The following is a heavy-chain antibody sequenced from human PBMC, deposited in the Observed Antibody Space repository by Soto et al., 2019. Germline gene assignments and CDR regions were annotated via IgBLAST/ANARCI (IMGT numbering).Heavy chain of an antibody. Sequence: SVKVSCKASGGTFSSYAISWVRQAPGQGLEWMGGIIPIFGTANYAQKFQGRVTITADESTSTAYMELSSLRSEDTAVYYCARASYYYGSGSSYYYYGMDVWGQGTTATVSS. D-gene: IGHD3-10*01. CDR2: IIPIFGTA. CDR1: GGTFSSYA. CDR3: ARASYYYGSGSSYYYYGMDV. V-gene: IGHV1-69*13. J-gene: IGHJ6*02.